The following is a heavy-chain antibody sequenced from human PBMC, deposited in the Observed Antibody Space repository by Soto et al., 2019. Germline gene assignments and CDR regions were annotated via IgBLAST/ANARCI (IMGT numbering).Heavy chain of an antibody. V-gene: IGHV5-51*01. Sequence: GESLKISCKGSGYSFTSYWMGWVRQMPGKGLEWMGIIYPGDSDTRYSPSFQGQVTISADKSISTAYLQWSSLKASDTAMYYCARPPYSSSRSRGAFDIWGQAIMLSVS. CDR1: GYSFTSYW. J-gene: IGHJ3*02. CDR3: ARPPYSSSRSRGAFDI. D-gene: IGHD6-13*01. CDR2: IYPGDSDT.